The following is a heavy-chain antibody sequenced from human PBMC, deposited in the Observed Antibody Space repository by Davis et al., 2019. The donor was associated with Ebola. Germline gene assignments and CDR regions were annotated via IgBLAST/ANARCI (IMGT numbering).Heavy chain of an antibody. CDR1: GFTVSSNH. Sequence: GGSLRLSCAASGFTVSSNHMSWVRPAPGKGLEWVSAIYDHSTAYADSVRGRFIISRDKSNNTLYLEMNSLRVDDTAVYYCATTQWLREFDNWGQGTLVTVSS. CDR2: IYDHST. V-gene: IGHV3-53*05. D-gene: IGHD6-19*01. CDR3: ATTQWLREFDN. J-gene: IGHJ4*02.